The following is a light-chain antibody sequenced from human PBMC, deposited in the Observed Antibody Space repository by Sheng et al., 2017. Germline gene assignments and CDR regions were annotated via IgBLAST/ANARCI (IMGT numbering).Light chain of an antibody. V-gene: IGLV1-44*01. J-gene: IGLJ2*01. CDR3: QSYDSSLSGSYVV. Sequence: QSVLTQPPSASGTPGQRVTMSCSGNSSNIGNNIVSWYQQLPGTAPKLLIYRGNRRPSGVPDRFSGSKSGTSASLAITGLQAEDEADYYCQSYDSSLSGSYVVFGGGTKLTVL. CDR2: RGN. CDR1: SSNIGNNI.